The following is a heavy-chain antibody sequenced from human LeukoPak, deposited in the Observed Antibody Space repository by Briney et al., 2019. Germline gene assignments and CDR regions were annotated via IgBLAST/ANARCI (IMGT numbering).Heavy chain of an antibody. CDR3: ADSGSYYRVDY. D-gene: IGHD3-10*01. CDR1: GFTFINYA. CDR2: ISGSGGST. Sequence: GGSLRLSCAASGFTFINYAMSWVRQAPGKGLEWVSAISGSGGSTYYADSVKGRFTISRDNSKNTLYLQMNSLRAEDTAVYYCADSGSYYRVDYWGQGPLVTVSS. J-gene: IGHJ4*02. V-gene: IGHV3-23*01.